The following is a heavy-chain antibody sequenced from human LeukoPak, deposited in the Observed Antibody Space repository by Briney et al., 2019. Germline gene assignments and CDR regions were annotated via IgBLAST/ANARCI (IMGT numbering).Heavy chain of an antibody. D-gene: IGHD5-18*01. CDR3: VRRRYNYGFDS. J-gene: IGHJ4*02. CDR2: IYHSGST. Sequence: TSETLSLTCDVSGDSISGSNWWNWVRQPPGKGLEWIGGIYHSGSTNYNPSLKSRVTMSVDKSKNQFSLKLSSVTAADTAVFYCVRRRYNYGFDSWGQGSLVTVSS. V-gene: IGHV4-4*02. CDR1: GDSISGSNW.